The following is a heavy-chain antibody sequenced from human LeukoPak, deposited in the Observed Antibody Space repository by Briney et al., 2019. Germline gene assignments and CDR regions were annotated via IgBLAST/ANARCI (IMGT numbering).Heavy chain of an antibody. V-gene: IGHV1-18*04. J-gene: IGHJ4*02. CDR2: ISAYNGNT. Sequence: EASVKVSRTTSGYTFTSYGFSWVRQAPGQGLEWMGWISAYNGNTNYAQKLLGRVTMTTDTSTSTGYMELRSLRSDDTAVYYCARDRRYYYDTSGYYYIDYWGQGTLVTVSS. CDR1: GYTFTSYG. D-gene: IGHD3-22*01. CDR3: ARDRRYYYDTSGYYYIDY.